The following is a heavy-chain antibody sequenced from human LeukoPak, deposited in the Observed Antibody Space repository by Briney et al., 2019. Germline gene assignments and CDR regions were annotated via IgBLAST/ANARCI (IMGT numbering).Heavy chain of an antibody. CDR3: ARWVNVDAFDI. CDR2: IYYSGST. D-gene: IGHD2-8*01. Sequence: PSETLSLTCTVSGGSISSYYWSWIRQPPGKGLEWIGYIYYSGSTNYNPSLKNRVTISVDTSKNQFSLKLSSVTAADTAVYYCARWVNVDAFDIWGQGTMITVSS. J-gene: IGHJ3*02. V-gene: IGHV4-59*08. CDR1: GGSISSYY.